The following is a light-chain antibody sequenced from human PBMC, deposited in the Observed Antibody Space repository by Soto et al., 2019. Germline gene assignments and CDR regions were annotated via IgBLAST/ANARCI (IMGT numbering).Light chain of an antibody. J-gene: IGLJ3*02. Sequence: QSALTQPASVSGSPGQSITISCTGSSSDVGSYNLVSWYQQHPGKAPKPMIYEGSKRPSGVSNRFSGSKSGNTASLTISGLQAEDEADYYCCSYAGSGTLVFGGGTKVTVL. CDR1: SSDVGSYNL. CDR3: CSYAGSGTLV. V-gene: IGLV2-23*01. CDR2: EGS.